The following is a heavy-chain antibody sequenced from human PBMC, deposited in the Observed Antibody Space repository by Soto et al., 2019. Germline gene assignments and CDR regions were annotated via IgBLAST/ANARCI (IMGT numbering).Heavy chain of an antibody. CDR1: GGSVGTGDYA. D-gene: IGHD3-3*01. V-gene: IGHV4-30-4*01. Sequence: QVQLQESGPGLVKPSQTLSLTCTVSGGSVGTGDYAWTWIRQAPGKDLEWLAYAYYTGNNYHNPSLTGRASISVATSKHQFSLELRSATAAATAVYYCAGERYRFWRGPSDLWGRGTLVTVSS. CDR2: AYYTGNN. CDR3: AGERYRFWRGPSDL. J-gene: IGHJ2*01.